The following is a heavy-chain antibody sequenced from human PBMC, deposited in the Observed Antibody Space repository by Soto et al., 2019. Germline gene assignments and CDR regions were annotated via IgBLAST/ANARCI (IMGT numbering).Heavy chain of an antibody. Sequence: GESLKISCKGSGHIFSNYWIGWVRQMPGKGLEWMGIIYPGDSDTRYSPSFQGQVTITVDKSINTAYLQWSRLKASDTAIYYCARQRLWGTSGYYYFENWGQGTLVTVLL. CDR3: ARQRLWGTSGYYYFEN. D-gene: IGHD3-22*01. V-gene: IGHV5-51*01. J-gene: IGHJ4*02. CDR1: GHIFSNYW. CDR2: IYPGDSDT.